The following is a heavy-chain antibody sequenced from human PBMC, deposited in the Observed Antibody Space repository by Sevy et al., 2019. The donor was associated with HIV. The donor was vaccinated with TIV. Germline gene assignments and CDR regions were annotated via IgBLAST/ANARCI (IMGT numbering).Heavy chain of an antibody. D-gene: IGHD2-8*01. CDR1: GFTFSKYS. Sequence: GGSLRLSCAASGFTFSKYSMSWARQPPGKGVEWVSTLSFGCGEINYEDSVKGRFTISRDNSKSSVYLQMNNLRPEDTAVYYCAREGCTKPHDYWGQGPLVTVSS. CDR3: AREGCTKPHDY. V-gene: IGHV3-23*01. J-gene: IGHJ4*02. CDR2: LSFGCGEI.